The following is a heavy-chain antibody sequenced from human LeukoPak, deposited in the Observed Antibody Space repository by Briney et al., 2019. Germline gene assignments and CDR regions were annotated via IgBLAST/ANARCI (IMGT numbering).Heavy chain of an antibody. J-gene: IGHJ4*02. CDR2: IKEDGSEK. D-gene: IGHD4-17*01. V-gene: IGHV3-7*01. CDR1: GFTFSSHW. CDR3: TRGSYGDYEY. Sequence: QPGGSLRLSCAASGFTFSSHWMNWVRQAPGKGLEWVANIKEDGSEKDYVDSVKGRFTISRDNAKNSLYLQMDSLRAEDTAVYYCTRGSYGDYEYWGQGTLVTVSS.